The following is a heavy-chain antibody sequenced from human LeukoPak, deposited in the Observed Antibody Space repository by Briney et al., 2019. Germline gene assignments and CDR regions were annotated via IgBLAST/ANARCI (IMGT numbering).Heavy chain of an antibody. CDR1: GGSISSYY. Sequence: SETLSLTCTVSGGSISSYYWSWIRQPPGKGLERIGYIYYSGSTNYNPSLKSRVTISVDTSKNQFSLKLSSVTAADTAVYYCARDLNGVRAFDIWGQGTMVTVSS. V-gene: IGHV4-59*01. D-gene: IGHD3-16*02. J-gene: IGHJ3*02. CDR3: ARDLNGVRAFDI. CDR2: IYYSGST.